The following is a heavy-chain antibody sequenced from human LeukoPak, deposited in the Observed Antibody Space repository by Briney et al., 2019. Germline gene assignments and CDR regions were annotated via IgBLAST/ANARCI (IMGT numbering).Heavy chain of an antibody. J-gene: IGHJ4*02. V-gene: IGHV1-46*01. Sequence: GASVKVSCKASRYTFTSYYIHWVRQAPGQGLEWMGIINPSGGSTSYAQKFQGRVTMTRDMSTSTVYMELSSLRSEDTAVYYCALISGYDHIDYWGQGTLVTVSS. CDR1: RYTFTSYY. D-gene: IGHD5-12*01. CDR2: INPSGGST. CDR3: ALISGYDHIDY.